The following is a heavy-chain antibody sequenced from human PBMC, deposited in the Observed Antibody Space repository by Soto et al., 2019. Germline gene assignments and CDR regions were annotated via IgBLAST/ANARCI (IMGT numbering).Heavy chain of an antibody. V-gene: IGHV4-39*01. Sequence: QLQLQESGPGLVKPSETLCLTCTVSGGSVSSNSYSWGWIRQSPGKGLEWIGTIYSSENTYYNPSLLSRVTISVDTSKNEFSLRLSSVTAADTAVYYCARLNGYCVSTNCHGYYGMDVWGQGTTVTVSS. CDR2: IYSSENT. CDR3: ARLNGYCVSTNCHGYYGMDV. D-gene: IGHD2-2*03. CDR1: GGSVSSNSYS. J-gene: IGHJ6*02.